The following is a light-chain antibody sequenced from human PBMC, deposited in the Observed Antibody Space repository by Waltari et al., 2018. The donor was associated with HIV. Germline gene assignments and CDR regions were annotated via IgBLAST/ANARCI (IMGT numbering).Light chain of an antibody. CDR2: DVS. J-gene: IGLJ2*01. V-gene: IGLV2-14*01. CDR1: SSDVGAYTY. Sequence: QSALTQPASVSGSPGQSITISCTGTSSDVGAYTYVSWYQQHPGKAPKIIIYDVSKRSSGVSNRFSGSKSGSTASLTISGLQAEDEADYYCSSYTGISTIFGGGTKLTVL. CDR3: SSYTGISTI.